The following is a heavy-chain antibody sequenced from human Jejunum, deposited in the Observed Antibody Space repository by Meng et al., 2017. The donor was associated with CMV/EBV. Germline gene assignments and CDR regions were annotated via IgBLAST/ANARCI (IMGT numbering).Heavy chain of an antibody. V-gene: IGHV3-53*01. CDR1: GLNVSSNY. CDR3: ARGTMTTNFEY. J-gene: IGHJ4*02. Sequence: VSLVVAGGRLVQPGGSLRVSCRVSGLNVSSNYMTWVRQAPGKGLEWVSVLYNGGSTHYADSVKGRFTISRDNSRNTLYLQMTSLRAEDTAVYYCARGTMTTNFEYWGQGTLVTVSS. CDR2: LYNGGST. D-gene: IGHD4-17*01.